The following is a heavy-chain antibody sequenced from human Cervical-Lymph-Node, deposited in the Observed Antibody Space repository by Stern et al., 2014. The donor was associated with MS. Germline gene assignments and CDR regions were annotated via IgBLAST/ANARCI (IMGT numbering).Heavy chain of an antibody. D-gene: IGHD1-1*01. CDR1: GFTFSSYG. Sequence: DQLVESGGGVVQPGRSLRLSCATSGFTFSSYGIHWVRQAPGKGLEWVAVIWNDGSNKFYADSVKGRFTISRDNSENTVYLQMNSLRAEDTAVYYCARDWMNAVDYWGQGTLVTVSS. CDR3: ARDWMNAVDY. J-gene: IGHJ4*02. V-gene: IGHV3-33*01. CDR2: IWNDGSNK.